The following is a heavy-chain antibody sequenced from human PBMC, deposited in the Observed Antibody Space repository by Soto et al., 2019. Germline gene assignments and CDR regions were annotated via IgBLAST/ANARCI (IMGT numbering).Heavy chain of an antibody. J-gene: IGHJ5*02. CDR3: ARVKSSSWYRGWFDP. D-gene: IGHD6-13*01. CDR2: INHSGST. Sequence: SETLSLTCAVYGGSFSGYYWSWIRQPPGKGLEWIGEINHSGSTNYNPSLKSRVTISVDTSKNQFSLKLSSVTAADTAVYYCARVKSSSWYRGWFDPWGQGTLVTFSS. CDR1: GGSFSGYY. V-gene: IGHV4-34*01.